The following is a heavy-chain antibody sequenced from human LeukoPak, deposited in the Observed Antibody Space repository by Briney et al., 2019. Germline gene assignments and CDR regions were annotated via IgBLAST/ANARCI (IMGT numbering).Heavy chain of an antibody. D-gene: IGHD3-22*01. V-gene: IGHV4-30-4*01. Sequence: SETLSLTCSVSGASISSRDYYWSWIRQPSGGGLEWIGYIYSGGNTYYNPSLESRVTMSVDTSKNQLYLKLNSVTAAGTAVYYCARDRDNYDSKYYFDYWGQGTLVTVSS. J-gene: IGHJ4*02. CDR1: GASISSRDYY. CDR2: IYSGGNT. CDR3: ARDRDNYDSKYYFDY.